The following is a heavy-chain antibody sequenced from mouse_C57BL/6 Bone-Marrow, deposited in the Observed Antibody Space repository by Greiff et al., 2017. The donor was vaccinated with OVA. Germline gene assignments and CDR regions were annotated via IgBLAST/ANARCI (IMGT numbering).Heavy chain of an antibody. D-gene: IGHD3-2*02. CDR1: GYTFTDYY. J-gene: IGHJ3*01. CDR2: SNPNNGGT. V-gene: IGHV1-26*01. Sequence: VQLQQSGPELVKPGASVKISCKASGYTFTDYYMNWVKQSHGKSLEWIGDSNPNNGGTSYNQKFKGKATLTVDKSSSTAYMALRSLTSEDSAVYYCAVDSSGPWFAYWGQGTLVTVSA. CDR3: AVDSSGPWFAY.